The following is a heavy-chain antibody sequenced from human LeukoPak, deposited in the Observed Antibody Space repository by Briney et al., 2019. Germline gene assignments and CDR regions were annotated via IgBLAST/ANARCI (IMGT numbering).Heavy chain of an antibody. D-gene: IGHD4-17*01. V-gene: IGHV3-30*03. CDR3: ARFQGDYGRDMGAFDI. CDR1: GFTFSSYG. CDR2: ISYDGSNK. Sequence: GGSLRLSCAASGFTFSSYGMHWVRQAPGKGLEWVAVISYDGSNKYYADSVKGRFTISRDNSKNTLYLQMNSLRAEDTAVYYCARFQGDYGRDMGAFDIWGQGTMVTVSS. J-gene: IGHJ3*02.